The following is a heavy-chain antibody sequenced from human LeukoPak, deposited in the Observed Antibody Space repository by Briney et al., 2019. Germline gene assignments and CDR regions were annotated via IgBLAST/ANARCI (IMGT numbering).Heavy chain of an antibody. CDR2: ISSRSDTI. CDR3: VKNFWSDKYYFYYMDV. CDR1: GFTFSSYS. Sequence: GGSLRLSCAASGFTFSSYSMNWVRQAPGKGLEWVSYISSRSDTIYYTDSVKGRFTISRDNPKNTLYVQMNSLRAEDTAVYYCVKNFWSDKYYFYYMDVWGKGTTVTVSS. V-gene: IGHV3-48*01. D-gene: IGHD3-3*01. J-gene: IGHJ6*03.